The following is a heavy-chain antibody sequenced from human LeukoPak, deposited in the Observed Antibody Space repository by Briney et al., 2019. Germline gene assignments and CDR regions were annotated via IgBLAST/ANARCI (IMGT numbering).Heavy chain of an antibody. J-gene: IGHJ4*02. V-gene: IGHV4-30-4*07. CDR1: GGSISSGGYS. Sequence: PSETLSLTCAVSGGSISSGGYSWSWIRQPPGKGLEWIGYIYYSGSTYYNPSLKSRVTISVDTSKNQFSLKLSSATAADTAVYYCARGRGTTVTTDFDYWGQGTLVTVSS. CDR3: ARGRGTTVTTDFDY. D-gene: IGHD4-17*01. CDR2: IYYSGST.